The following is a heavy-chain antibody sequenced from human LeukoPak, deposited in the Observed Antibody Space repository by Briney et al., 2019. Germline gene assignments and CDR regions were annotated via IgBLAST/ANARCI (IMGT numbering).Heavy chain of an antibody. V-gene: IGHV4-34*01. J-gene: IGHJ6*03. CDR3: ARGRQEVSMIVVVMTAVSYYLDV. CDR1: SGSFSGYY. D-gene: IGHD3-22*01. CDR2: INPSGRI. Sequence: SETPSLTCAVYSGSFSGYYWTWLRQAPGKGLEGIREINPSGRISYNTFLKSRLTIAVDASKNQFSLNLRSLTAADTAVYYCARGRQEVSMIVVVMTAVSYYLDVWGKGTTVTVS.